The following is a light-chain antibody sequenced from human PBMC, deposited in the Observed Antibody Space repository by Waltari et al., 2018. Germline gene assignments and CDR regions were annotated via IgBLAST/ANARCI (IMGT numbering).Light chain of an antibody. CDR1: SSDVGGYNY. V-gene: IGLV2-11*01. Sequence: QSALTQPRSVSGSPGQSVTISCTGPSSDVGGYNYVSWYQQHPGKAPKLMIYDVSKRPSGVPDRFSGSKSGNTASLTISGLQAEDEADYYCCSYAGREVVFGGGTKLTVL. J-gene: IGLJ2*01. CDR2: DVS. CDR3: CSYAGREVV.